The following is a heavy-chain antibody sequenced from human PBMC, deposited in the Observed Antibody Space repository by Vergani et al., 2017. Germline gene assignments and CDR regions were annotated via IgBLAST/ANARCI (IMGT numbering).Heavy chain of an antibody. Sequence: QVQLQESGPGLVRPSQTLSLTCTVSGCSISSGSYYWSWFRQPPGKGLEGIGHFYTGGGTRYNPSLKSRVTISVDTSKNQFSLQLSSVTAADTAVYYCARDPLDSTTWPFLLLDMDVWGQGTTVTVSS. D-gene: IGHD6-13*01. V-gene: IGHV4-61*02. CDR3: ARDPLDSTTWPFLLLDMDV. CDR2: FYTGGGT. CDR1: GCSISSGSYY. J-gene: IGHJ6*02.